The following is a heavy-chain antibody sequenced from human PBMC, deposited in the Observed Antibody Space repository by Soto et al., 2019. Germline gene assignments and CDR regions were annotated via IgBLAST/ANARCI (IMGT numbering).Heavy chain of an antibody. J-gene: IGHJ4*02. D-gene: IGHD2-2*01. CDR1: GFTFSGFT. V-gene: IGHV3-48*02. Sequence: ESGGGLVQPGGSLRLSCAGSGFTFSGFTMNWVRQAPGRGLEWVSYISRSGETIYYADSVKGRFTISRDNAENSLYLHMNSLRDEDTAVYYCASRNLADCSGTSCLYYFDYWGQGTLVTVSS. CDR3: ASRNLADCSGTSCLYYFDY. CDR2: ISRSGETI.